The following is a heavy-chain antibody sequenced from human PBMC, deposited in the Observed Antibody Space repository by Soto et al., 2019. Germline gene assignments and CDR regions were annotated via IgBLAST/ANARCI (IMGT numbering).Heavy chain of an antibody. Sequence: QITLNESGPRLVKPTESLTLTCTFSGFSLSTSGVGVGWIRQSPGKAPEWLALIYWDDEKRYSASLKSRLTISKDTSKNQVVLTMTNLDPADTATYHCAHRVLRTVFGLVTTTAIYFDFCGQGTPVAVSS. CDR2: IYWDDEK. J-gene: IGHJ4*02. D-gene: IGHD3-3*01. CDR1: GFSLSTSGVG. V-gene: IGHV2-5*02. CDR3: AHRVLRTVFGLVTTTAIYFDF.